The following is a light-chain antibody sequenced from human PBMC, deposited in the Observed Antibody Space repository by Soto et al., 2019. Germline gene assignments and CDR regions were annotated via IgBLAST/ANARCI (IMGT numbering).Light chain of an antibody. Sequence: EIVMTQSPATLSVSAGERATLSCRASQSVNSNLAWYQQKPGQAPRLLIYGASTRATSIPARFSGSGSGTEFTLTISSLQSEDFAVYYCQQYNNWPPYTFGQGTKLEIK. J-gene: IGKJ2*01. V-gene: IGKV3-15*01. CDR3: QQYNNWPPYT. CDR1: QSVNSN. CDR2: GAS.